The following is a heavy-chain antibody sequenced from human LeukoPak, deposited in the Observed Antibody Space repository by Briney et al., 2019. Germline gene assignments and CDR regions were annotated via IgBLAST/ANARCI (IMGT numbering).Heavy chain of an antibody. Sequence: PGGSLRLSCAASGFTFSSYAMHWVRQAPGKGLEWVAVISYDGSNKYYADSVKGRFTVSRDNSKNTLYLQKNSLRAEDTAVYYCARGVRIAVAGYIDYWGQGTLVTVSS. CDR3: ARGVRIAVAGYIDY. CDR1: GFTFSSYA. V-gene: IGHV3-30*04. CDR2: ISYDGSNK. J-gene: IGHJ4*02. D-gene: IGHD6-19*01.